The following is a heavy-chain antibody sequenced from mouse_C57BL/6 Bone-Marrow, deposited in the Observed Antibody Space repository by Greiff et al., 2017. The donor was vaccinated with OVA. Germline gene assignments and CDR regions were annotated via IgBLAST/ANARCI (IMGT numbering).Heavy chain of an antibody. Sequence: VQLQQSVAELVRPGASVKLSCTASGFNFTNSYMHWVKQRPEQGLEWIGRIDPAHGNTKYAPKFQGKATITADTSSNTAYLQLSSLTSEASAISYGAGDNSGSSSLTGGEAMDDWGQGTSVTVSS. V-gene: IGHV14-3*01. D-gene: IGHD1-1*01. CDR1: GFNFTNSY. CDR3: AGDNSGSSSLTGGEAMDD. J-gene: IGHJ4*01. CDR2: IDPAHGNT.